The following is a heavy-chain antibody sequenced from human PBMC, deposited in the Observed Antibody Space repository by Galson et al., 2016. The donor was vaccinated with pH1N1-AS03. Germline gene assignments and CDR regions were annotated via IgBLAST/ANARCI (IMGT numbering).Heavy chain of an antibody. Sequence: SLRLSCAASGFSFSNAWMTWVRQAPGKGLEWVGRIKSKTDGGTTEYAAPVKGRFTISRDDSKNTLFLQMNTLRIGDTAVYYCNTVGVGDCSSYDYWGQGTLVTVSS. V-gene: IGHV3-15*01. D-gene: IGHD5-24*01. J-gene: IGHJ4*02. CDR2: IKSKTDGGTT. CDR1: GFSFSNAW. CDR3: NTVGVGDCSSYDY.